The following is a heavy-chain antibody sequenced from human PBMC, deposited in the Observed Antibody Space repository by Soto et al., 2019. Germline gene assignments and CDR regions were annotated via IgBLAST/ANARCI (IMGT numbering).Heavy chain of an antibody. CDR3: AREKWLVRRNDPFDI. J-gene: IGHJ3*02. Sequence: APVKVSCKAAGYTFSKYYMHWVRHAHGQGLEWMGIINPNGGSTTYAQKFQGRVTLTRDTSTNTVNMELSSLRSEDTAVYYCAREKWLVRRNDPFDIWGQGTMVTVSS. D-gene: IGHD6-19*01. CDR1: GYTFSKYY. V-gene: IGHV1-46*01. CDR2: INPNGGST.